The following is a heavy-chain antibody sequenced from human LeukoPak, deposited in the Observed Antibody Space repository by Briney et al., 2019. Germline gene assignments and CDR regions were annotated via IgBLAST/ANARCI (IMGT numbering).Heavy chain of an antibody. CDR1: GFTFSSYE. CDR3: ARAQLLWFGELSFDY. V-gene: IGHV3-48*03. D-gene: IGHD3-10*01. J-gene: IGHJ4*02. Sequence: GGSLRLSCAASGFTFSSYEMNWVRQAPGKGLEWVSYISSSGSTIYYADSMKGRFTISRDNAKNSLYLQMNSLRAEDTAVYYCARAQLLWFGELSFDYWGQGTLVTVSS. CDR2: ISSSGSTI.